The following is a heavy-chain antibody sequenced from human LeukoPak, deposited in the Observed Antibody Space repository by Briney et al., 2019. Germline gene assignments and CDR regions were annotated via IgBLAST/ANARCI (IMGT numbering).Heavy chain of an antibody. CDR3: ARSQFDY. J-gene: IGHJ4*02. CDR1: GFAFSSYW. Sequence: GGSLRLSCAASGFAFSSYWMLWVRQPPGKGLVWVSRINGDGSTTTYADSVKGRFTISRDHTKNILYLEMNSLRAEDTAIYYCARSQFDYWGQGILVTVSS. V-gene: IGHV3-74*01. CDR2: INGDGSTT.